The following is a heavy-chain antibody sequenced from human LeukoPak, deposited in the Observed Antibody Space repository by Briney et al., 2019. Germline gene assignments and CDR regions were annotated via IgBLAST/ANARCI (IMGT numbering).Heavy chain of an antibody. CDR1: GGSISSGDYY. CDR2: IYYSGST. Sequence: SETLSLTCTVSGGSISSGDYYWRWIRQPPGKGLEWIGYIYYSGSTYYNPSLKSRVTISVDTSKNQFSLKLSSVTAADTAVYYCARHSERGYSYGYDYWGQGTLVTVSS. CDR3: ARHSERGYSYGYDY. D-gene: IGHD5-18*01. V-gene: IGHV4-30-4*01. J-gene: IGHJ4*02.